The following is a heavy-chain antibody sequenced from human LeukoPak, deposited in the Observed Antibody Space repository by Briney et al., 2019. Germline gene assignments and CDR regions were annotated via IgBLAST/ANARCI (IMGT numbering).Heavy chain of an antibody. CDR1: GFTFSSYA. Sequence: GGSLRLSCAASGFTFSSYAMAWVRQASGKGLEWVSGISGGGHSTYYADSVKGRFTISRDNSQKTLYLQMNSLRAEDTAVYYCAKGVSISAAGVDYWGQGTLVTVSS. J-gene: IGHJ4*02. CDR3: AKGVSISAAGVDY. V-gene: IGHV3-23*01. CDR2: ISGGGHST. D-gene: IGHD6-13*01.